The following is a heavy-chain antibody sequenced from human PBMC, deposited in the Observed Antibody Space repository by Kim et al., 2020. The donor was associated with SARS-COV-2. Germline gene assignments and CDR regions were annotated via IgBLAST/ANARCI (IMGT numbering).Heavy chain of an antibody. CDR1: GYTFTSYY. D-gene: IGHD5-12*01. CDR2: INPSGGST. CDR3: ARELDSGYDSFLSELFDY. Sequence: ASVKVSCKASGYTFTSYYMHWVRQAPGQGLEWMGIINPSGGSTSYAQKFQGRVTMTRDTSTSTVYMELSSLRSEDTAVYYCARELDSGYDSFLSELFDYWGQGTLVTVSS. J-gene: IGHJ4*02. V-gene: IGHV1-46*01.